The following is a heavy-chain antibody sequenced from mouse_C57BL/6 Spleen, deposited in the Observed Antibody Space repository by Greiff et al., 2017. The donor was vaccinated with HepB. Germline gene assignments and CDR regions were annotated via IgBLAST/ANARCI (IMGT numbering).Heavy chain of an antibody. CDR2: IYPGGGYT. CDR3: AREEGWLLFFDY. J-gene: IGHJ2*01. V-gene: IGHV1-63*01. CDR1: GYTFTNYW. Sequence: VQLQQSGAELVRPGTSVKMSCKASGYTFTNYWIGWAKQRPGHGVEWIGDIYPGGGYTNYNEKFKSKATLTVDKPSSTAYMQLSSLTSEDSAVYYCAREEGWLLFFDYWGQGTTLTVSS. D-gene: IGHD2-3*01.